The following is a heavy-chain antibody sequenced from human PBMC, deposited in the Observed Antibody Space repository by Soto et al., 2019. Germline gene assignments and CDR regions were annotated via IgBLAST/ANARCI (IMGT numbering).Heavy chain of an antibody. Sequence: SQTLLLTCASSGGSVSSNSPACNWIRPSPSRGLEWLGRTYYRSKWYNDYAVSVKSRITINPDTSKNQFSLQLNSVTPEDTAVYYCARDSSWLEYYYYGMDVWGQGTTVTVSS. CDR3: ARDSSWLEYYYYGMDV. V-gene: IGHV6-1*01. CDR1: GGSVSSNSPA. CDR2: TYYRSKWYN. D-gene: IGHD6-13*01. J-gene: IGHJ6*02.